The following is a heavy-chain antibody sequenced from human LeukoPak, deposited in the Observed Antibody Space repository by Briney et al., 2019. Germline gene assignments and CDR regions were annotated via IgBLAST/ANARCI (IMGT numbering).Heavy chain of an antibody. Sequence: GGSLRLSCAASGFTFTSYSMNWVRQDPGKGLEWVSHITASGTAMFYADSVKGRFTISRENAKNSLYLQMNSLRDEETAVYYCASSGSYRFDYWGQGTLVTVSS. V-gene: IGHV3-48*02. CDR2: ITASGTAM. CDR3: ASSGSYRFDY. D-gene: IGHD1-26*01. J-gene: IGHJ4*02. CDR1: GFTFTSYS.